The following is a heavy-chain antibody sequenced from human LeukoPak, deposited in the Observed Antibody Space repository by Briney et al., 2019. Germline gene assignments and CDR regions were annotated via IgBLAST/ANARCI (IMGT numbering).Heavy chain of an antibody. CDR1: GFTFSGSA. CDR3: TRVRHYDFWSGYSDY. V-gene: IGHV3-73*01. CDR2: IRSKANSYAT. D-gene: IGHD3-3*01. J-gene: IGHJ4*02. Sequence: PGGSLRLSCAASGFTFSGSAMHWVRQASGKGLEWVGRIRSKANSYATAYAASVKGRLTISRDDSKNTAYLQMNSLKTEDTAVYYCTRVRHYDFWSGYSDYWGQGTLVTVSS.